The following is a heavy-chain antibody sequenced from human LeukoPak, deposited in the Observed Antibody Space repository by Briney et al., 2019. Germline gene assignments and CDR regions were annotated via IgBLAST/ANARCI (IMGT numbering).Heavy chain of an antibody. V-gene: IGHV3-23*01. J-gene: IGHJ4*02. CDR1: GFTFSSYA. CDR3: AKDSKITSADYYFDY. CDR2: ISGGGYST. D-gene: IGHD6-13*01. Sequence: GGSLRLSCAASGFTFSSYAMSWVRQAPGKGLEWVSVISGGGYSTYYAASVKGRFTISRDNSKNTLYLQMDSLRVEDMAVYYCAKDSKITSADYYFDYWGLGTLVTVSS.